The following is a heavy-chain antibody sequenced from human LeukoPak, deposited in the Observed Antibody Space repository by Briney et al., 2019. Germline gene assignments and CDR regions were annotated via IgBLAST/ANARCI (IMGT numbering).Heavy chain of an antibody. CDR2: NNHSGST. Sequence: GSLRLSCAASGFTFSSCGFNWVRQAPGKGLEWIGENNHSGSTNYNPSLKSRVTISVDTSKNQFSLKLSSVTAADTAVYYCAREGIAVAGTDYWGQGTLVTVSS. CDR3: AREGIAVAGTDY. V-gene: IGHV4-34*01. D-gene: IGHD6-19*01. J-gene: IGHJ4*02. CDR1: GFTFSSCG.